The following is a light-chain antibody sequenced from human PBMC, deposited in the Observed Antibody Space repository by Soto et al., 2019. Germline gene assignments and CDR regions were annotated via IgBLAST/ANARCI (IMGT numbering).Light chain of an antibody. CDR3: CSYAGNNALV. Sequence: QSALTQPASVSGSRGQSITISCPGTSSNVGSYNFVSWYRQYPGKAPELIIYEVSQRPSTFFNRFSGSKSGNTASLTISGLQADDEADYYCCSYAGNNALVFGGGTKVTVL. CDR1: SSNVGSYNF. J-gene: IGLJ3*02. V-gene: IGLV2-23*02. CDR2: EVS.